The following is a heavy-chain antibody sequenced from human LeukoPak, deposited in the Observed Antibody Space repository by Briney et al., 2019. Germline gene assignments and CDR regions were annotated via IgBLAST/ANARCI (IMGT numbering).Heavy chain of an antibody. V-gene: IGHV3-NL1*01. CDR1: GFTFSSYW. D-gene: IGHD7-27*01. CDR2: ISGSGGST. CDR3: AKDTAAVNWAYFDY. J-gene: IGHJ4*02. Sequence: QPGGSLRLSCAASGFTFSSYWMHWVRQAPGKGLEWVSAISGSGGSTYYADSVKGRFTISRDNSKNTLYLQMNSLRAEDTAVYYCAKDTAAVNWAYFDYWGQGTLVTVSS.